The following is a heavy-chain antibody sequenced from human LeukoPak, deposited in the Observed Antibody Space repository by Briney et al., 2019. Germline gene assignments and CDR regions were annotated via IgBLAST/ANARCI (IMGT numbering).Heavy chain of an antibody. Sequence: GGSLSLSCAASGFTFSSYEMNWVRQAPGKGLEWISYIIGSGSTIYYADSVKGRFTISRDNARSSLYLQLNSLRAEDTAVYYCVRASHIVVVTAIPQGYYYYMDVWGKGTTVTVSS. CDR3: VRASHIVVVTAIPQGYYYYMDV. V-gene: IGHV3-48*03. J-gene: IGHJ6*03. D-gene: IGHD2-21*02. CDR1: GFTFSSYE. CDR2: IIGSGSTI.